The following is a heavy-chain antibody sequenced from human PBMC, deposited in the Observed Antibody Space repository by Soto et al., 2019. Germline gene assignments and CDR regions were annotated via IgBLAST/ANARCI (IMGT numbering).Heavy chain of an antibody. J-gene: IGHJ5*02. CDR3: ARDKWAGGYDFWSGTDNWFDP. Sequence: QVQLVQSGAEVKKPGASVKVSCKASGYTFTSYAMHWVRQAPGQRLEWMGWINAGNGNTKYSQKFQGRVTITRDTSASTAYMELSSLRSEDTAVYYCARDKWAGGYDFWSGTDNWFDPWGQGTLVTVSS. D-gene: IGHD3-3*01. CDR1: GYTFTSYA. CDR2: INAGNGNT. V-gene: IGHV1-3*01.